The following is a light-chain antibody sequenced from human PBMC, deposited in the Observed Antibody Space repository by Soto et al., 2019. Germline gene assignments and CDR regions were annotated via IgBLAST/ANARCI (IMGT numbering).Light chain of an antibody. CDR3: CSFTSRRTHV. CDR2: DDN. J-gene: IGLJ1*01. CDR1: SSNIGGNS. Sequence: QSVLTQPPSVSAAPGQKVTISCSGSSSNIGGNSVSWYQQLPGTAPKLLIYDDNKRPSGIPDRFSGSKSGTSATLGITGFQTGDEADYYCCSFTSRRTHVFGTGTKV. V-gene: IGLV1-51*01.